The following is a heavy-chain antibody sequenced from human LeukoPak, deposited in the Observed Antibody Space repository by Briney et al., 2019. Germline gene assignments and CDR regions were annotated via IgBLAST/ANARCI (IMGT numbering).Heavy chain of an antibody. CDR1: GYSITSGYY. J-gene: IGHJ4*02. D-gene: IGHD1-26*01. V-gene: IGHV4-38-2*02. Sequence: PSETLSLTCTVSGYSITSGYYWGWIRQPPGKGLEWIGSVDHSGSTYYNPSLKSRVTISVDASKNQFSLKLSSVTAADTAVYYCASLRERSYYARGFDYWGQGTLVTVSS. CDR3: ASLRERSYYARGFDY. CDR2: VDHSGST.